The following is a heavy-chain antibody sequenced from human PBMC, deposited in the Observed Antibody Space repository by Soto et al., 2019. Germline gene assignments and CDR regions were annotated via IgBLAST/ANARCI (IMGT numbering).Heavy chain of an antibody. D-gene: IGHD3-10*01. CDR2: IYYSGST. V-gene: IGHV4-59*08. J-gene: IGHJ3*02. CDR3: AGTRSGAFDI. CDR1: GGSISSYY. Sequence: SEALSLTCTVSGGSISSYYWSWIRQPPGKGLEWIGYIYYSGSTNYNPSLKSRVTISVDTSKNQFSLKLSSVTAADTAVYYCAGTRSGAFDIWGQGTMVTVSS.